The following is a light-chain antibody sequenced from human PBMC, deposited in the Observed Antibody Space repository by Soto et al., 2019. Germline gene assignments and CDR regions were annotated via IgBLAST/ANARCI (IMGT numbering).Light chain of an antibody. V-gene: IGLV3-21*02. CDR3: QVWDNDYDHYV. CDR2: DDA. CDR1: NIGGKS. Sequence: ELTQPPSVSVAPGQTARIPCGGNNIGGKSLHWYQQKPGQAPVLVVYDDADRPSGIPERFSGSNSGNTATLTISRVEAGDEADYYCQVWDNDYDHYVFGTGTKVTVL. J-gene: IGLJ1*01.